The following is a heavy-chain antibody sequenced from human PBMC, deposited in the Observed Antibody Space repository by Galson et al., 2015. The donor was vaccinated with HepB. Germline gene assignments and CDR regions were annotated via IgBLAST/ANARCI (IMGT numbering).Heavy chain of an antibody. V-gene: IGHV3-64*01. D-gene: IGHD3-22*01. J-gene: IGHJ1*01. Sequence: SLRLSCAASGFTFSSYAMHWVRQAPGKGLEYVSAISSNGGSTYYANSVKGRFTISRDNSKNTLYLQMGSLRAEDMAVYYCARGYYYDSSGYYYAEYFQHWGQGTLVTVSS. CDR1: GFTFSSYA. CDR2: ISSNGGST. CDR3: ARGYYYDSSGYYYAEYFQH.